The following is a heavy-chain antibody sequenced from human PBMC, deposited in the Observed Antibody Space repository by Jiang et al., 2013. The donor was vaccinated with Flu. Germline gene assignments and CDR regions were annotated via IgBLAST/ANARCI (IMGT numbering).Heavy chain of an antibody. CDR2: SI. D-gene: IGHD5-12*01. CDR3: TRGNTGYNSGHFDY. Sequence: SIGYADSVEGRFTISRDNAKNSLSLQMNSLRGEDTAFYYCTRGNTGYNSGHFDYWGQGILVTVSS. V-gene: IGHV3-9*01. J-gene: IGHJ4*02.